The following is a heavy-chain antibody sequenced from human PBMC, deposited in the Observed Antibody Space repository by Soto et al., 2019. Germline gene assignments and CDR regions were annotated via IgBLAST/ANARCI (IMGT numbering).Heavy chain of an antibody. Sequence: EVQLVESGGGLVQPGGSLRLSCAVSGFTFSNYWMHWVRQAPGKGLVWVSRINSDGSSTSYADFVKGRFTISRDNAKNTLSLQMNSLRAVDTAVYYCARFRVDGDYVPWGQGTLVTVSS. CDR2: INSDGSST. J-gene: IGHJ5*02. V-gene: IGHV3-74*01. D-gene: IGHD4-17*01. CDR1: GFTFSNYW. CDR3: ARFRVDGDYVP.